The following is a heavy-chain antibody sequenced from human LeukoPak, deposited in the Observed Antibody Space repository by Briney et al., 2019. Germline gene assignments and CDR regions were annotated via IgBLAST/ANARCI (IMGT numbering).Heavy chain of an antibody. Sequence: PGGSLRLSCAASGFTFSSYAMHWVRQAPGKGLEWVAVISYDGSNKYYADSVKGRFTISRDNSKSTLYLQMNSLRAEDTAVYYCARGPSGWYFNFDYWGQGTLVTVSS. CDR2: ISYDGSNK. D-gene: IGHD6-19*01. CDR1: GFTFSSYA. J-gene: IGHJ4*02. CDR3: ARGPSGWYFNFDY. V-gene: IGHV3-30*04.